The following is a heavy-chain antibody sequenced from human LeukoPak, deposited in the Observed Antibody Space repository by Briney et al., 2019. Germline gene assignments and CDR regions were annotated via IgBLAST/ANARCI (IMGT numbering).Heavy chain of an antibody. D-gene: IGHD5-18*01. Sequence: SETLSLTCAVYGVSFSGYYWSWIRQPPGKGLEWIGEINHSGSTNYNPSLKRRVTISVDTSKNQFSLKLSSVTAADTAVYYCARYRSYGYRYYFDYWGQGTLVTVSS. CDR1: GVSFSGYY. J-gene: IGHJ4*02. CDR3: ARYRSYGYRYYFDY. CDR2: INHSGST. V-gene: IGHV4-34*01.